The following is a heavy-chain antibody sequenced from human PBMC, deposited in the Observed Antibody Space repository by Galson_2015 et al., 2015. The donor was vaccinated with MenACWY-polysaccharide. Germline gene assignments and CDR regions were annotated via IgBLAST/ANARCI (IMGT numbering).Heavy chain of an antibody. CDR3: ANPGLSTGRSSDVDY. J-gene: IGHJ4*02. CDR1: GFTFHSYP. CDR2: ISGSGAST. Sequence: SLGLSCAASGFTFHSYPMSWVRQAPGKGLEWVSAISGSGASTYYADSVKGRFTISRDNSKNMLYLQMNSLRAEDTAVYYCANPGLSTGRSSDVDYWGQGTLVTVSS. D-gene: IGHD4-17*01. V-gene: IGHV3-23*01.